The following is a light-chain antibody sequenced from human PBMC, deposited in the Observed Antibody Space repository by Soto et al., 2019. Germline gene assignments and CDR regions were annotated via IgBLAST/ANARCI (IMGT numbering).Light chain of an antibody. CDR3: QHCNGWSA. CDR2: GAS. J-gene: IGKJ5*01. Sequence: EIVMTQSPATLSVSPGESATLSCRASQSVNTNLGWYQQKPGRAPRLLIYGASTRATGVPARFSGRGSGTEFTLTISSLQSEDFVVYYCQHCNGWSAFGQGTRLEIK. CDR1: QSVNTN. V-gene: IGKV3D-15*01.